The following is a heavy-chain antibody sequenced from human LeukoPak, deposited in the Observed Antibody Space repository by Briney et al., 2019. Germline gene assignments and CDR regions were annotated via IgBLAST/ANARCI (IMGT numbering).Heavy chain of an antibody. CDR1: GGSISSSSYY. J-gene: IGHJ4*02. CDR2: IYYSGST. CDR3: ARLTRIDSSGYGNFDY. Sequence: SETLSLTCTVSGGSISSSSYYWGWIRQPPGTGLEWIGSIYYSGSTYYNPSLKSRVTISVDTSKNQFSLKLSSVTAADTAVYYCARLTRIDSSGYGNFDYWGQGTLVTVSS. D-gene: IGHD3-22*01. V-gene: IGHV4-39*01.